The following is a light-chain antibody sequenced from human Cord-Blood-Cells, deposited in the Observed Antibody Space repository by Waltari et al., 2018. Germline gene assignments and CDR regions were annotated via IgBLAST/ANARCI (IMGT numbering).Light chain of an antibody. V-gene: IGLV2-23*01. Sequence: QSALTQPASVSGSPGQTITISCTGTSSDVGIYNLFSWYQQHPGKAPKLMIYEGSKRPSGVSNRFTGSKSGRKASVTICGRQAEDEADYYCCSYAGSSTLVFGGGTKLTVL. CDR2: EGS. CDR1: SSDVGIYNL. CDR3: CSYAGSSTLV. J-gene: IGLJ3*02.